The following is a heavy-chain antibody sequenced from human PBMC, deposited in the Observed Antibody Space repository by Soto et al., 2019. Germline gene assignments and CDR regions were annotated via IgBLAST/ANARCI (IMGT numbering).Heavy chain of an antibody. V-gene: IGHV1-69*13. Sequence: SVKVSCKASGGTFSSYTISWVRQAPGQGLEWMGGIIPIFGTANYAQKFQGRVTITADESTSTAYMELSSLRSEDTAVYYCARDTPYMVRGVIITYYFDYWGQGTLVTVSS. CDR1: GGTFSSYT. CDR3: ARDTPYMVRGVIITYYFDY. J-gene: IGHJ4*02. CDR2: IIPIFGTA. D-gene: IGHD3-10*01.